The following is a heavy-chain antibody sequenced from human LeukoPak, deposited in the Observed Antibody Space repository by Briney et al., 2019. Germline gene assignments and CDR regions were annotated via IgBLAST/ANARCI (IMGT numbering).Heavy chain of an antibody. CDR3: ARRLNWFDP. CDR1: GGSISSNSFH. Sequence: SETLSLTCTVTGGSISSNSFHWGWIRQPPGKGLEGIGSIDYSGSTYYNPSLKSRVTISVDTSKNQFSLKLRSVTAADTAVYYCARRLNWFDPWGQGTLVTVSS. J-gene: IGHJ5*02. CDR2: IDYSGST. D-gene: IGHD3-16*01. V-gene: IGHV4-39*01.